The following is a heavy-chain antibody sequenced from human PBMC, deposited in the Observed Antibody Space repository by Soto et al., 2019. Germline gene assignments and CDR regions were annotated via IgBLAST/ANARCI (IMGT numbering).Heavy chain of an antibody. Sequence: QVQLQESGPGLVKPSETLSLTCTVSGGSISRYYWSWIRQPPGKGLEWIGYMYNTGSTVYNPSFKSRVSLSVDTSMNQFSLKLNSVTAADTAVYYCARNLWGYCGTDCYPLDVWGQGPTVTVSS. D-gene: IGHD2-21*02. CDR1: GGSISRYY. V-gene: IGHV4-59*01. CDR3: ARNLWGYCGTDCYPLDV. J-gene: IGHJ6*02. CDR2: MYNTGST.